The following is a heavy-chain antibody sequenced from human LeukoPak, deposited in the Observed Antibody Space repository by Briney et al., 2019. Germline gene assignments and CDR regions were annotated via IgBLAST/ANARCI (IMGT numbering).Heavy chain of an antibody. Sequence: ASVKVSCKASGYTFASYAMHWVRQAPGQRLEWMGWINAGNGNTKYSQKFQGRVTITRDTSASTAYMELSSLRSEDTAVYYCARGMLDGVPVLLWFGEFDDAFDIWGQGTMVTASS. D-gene: IGHD3-10*01. V-gene: IGHV1-3*01. CDR2: INAGNGNT. CDR1: GYTFASYA. CDR3: ARGMLDGVPVLLWFGEFDDAFDI. J-gene: IGHJ3*02.